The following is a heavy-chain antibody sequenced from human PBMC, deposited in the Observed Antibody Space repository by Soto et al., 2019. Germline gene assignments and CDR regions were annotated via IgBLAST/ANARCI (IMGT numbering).Heavy chain of an antibody. Sequence: GGSLRLSCAASGFTFSSYGMHWVRQAPGKGLEWVAVIWYDGSNKYYADSVKGRFTISRDNSKNTLYLQMNSLRAEDTAVYYCARVSGYCSGGSCYSEYYFDYWGQGTLVTVSS. CDR1: GFTFSSYG. J-gene: IGHJ4*02. V-gene: IGHV3-33*01. D-gene: IGHD2-15*01. CDR2: IWYDGSNK. CDR3: ARVSGYCSGGSCYSEYYFDY.